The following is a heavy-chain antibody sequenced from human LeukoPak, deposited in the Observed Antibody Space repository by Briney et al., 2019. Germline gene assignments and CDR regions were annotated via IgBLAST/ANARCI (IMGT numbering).Heavy chain of an antibody. V-gene: IGHV4-59*01. Sequence: SETLSLTCTVSGVSISSYYWSWIRHPPGKGLEWIGYIYYSGSTNYNPSLKSRVTISVDTSKNQFSLKLSSVTAADTAVYYCARDVSGSYHYWGQGTLVTVSS. CDR3: ARDVSGSYHY. CDR2: IYYSGST. D-gene: IGHD1-26*01. J-gene: IGHJ4*02. CDR1: GVSISSYY.